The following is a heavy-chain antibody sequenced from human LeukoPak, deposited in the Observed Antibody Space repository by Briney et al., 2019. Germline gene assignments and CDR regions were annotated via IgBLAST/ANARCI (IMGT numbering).Heavy chain of an antibody. Sequence: SETLSLTCTVSGGSISSYYWSWIRQPPGKGLEWIGYIYYSGSTNYNPSLKSRVTISVDTAKNQFSLKLSSATAAHTAVYHCARGGGDWFDPWGQGTLVTVSS. CDR1: GGSISSYY. CDR2: IYYSGST. CDR3: ARGGGDWFDP. D-gene: IGHD3-10*01. J-gene: IGHJ5*02. V-gene: IGHV4-59*01.